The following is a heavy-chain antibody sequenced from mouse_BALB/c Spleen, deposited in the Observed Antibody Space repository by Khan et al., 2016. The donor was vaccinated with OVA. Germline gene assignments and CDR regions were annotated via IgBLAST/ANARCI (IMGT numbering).Heavy chain of an antibody. Sequence: QLQESGPGLVKPSQSLSLTCTVTGYSITSGYAWNWIRQFPGNKLEWIGYISYSGVTSYPPSLKSRISITRDTSKNPFFLQLNSVTTEDTATNYCSRGNYYGDSFDYWGQGTTLTVSS. CDR3: SRGNYYGDSFDY. J-gene: IGHJ2*01. CDR1: GYSITSGYA. V-gene: IGHV3-2*02. D-gene: IGHD1-1*01. CDR2: ISYSGVT.